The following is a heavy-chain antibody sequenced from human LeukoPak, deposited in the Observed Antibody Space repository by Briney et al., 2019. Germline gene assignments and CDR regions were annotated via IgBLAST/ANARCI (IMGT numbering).Heavy chain of an antibody. CDR2: IYYSGST. CDR1: GGSISSYY. J-gene: IGHJ6*02. Sequence: SETLSLTCTVSGGSISSYYWSWIRQPPGKGLEWIGYIYYSGSTNYNPSLKSRVTISVDTSKNQFSLKLSSVTAADTAVYYCARSFRYTPYGMDVWGQGTTVTVSS. CDR3: ARSFRYTPYGMDV. V-gene: IGHV4-59*01. D-gene: IGHD2-15*01.